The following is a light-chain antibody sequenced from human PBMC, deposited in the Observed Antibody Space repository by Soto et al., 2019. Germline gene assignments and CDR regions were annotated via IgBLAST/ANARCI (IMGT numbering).Light chain of an antibody. CDR2: GAS. Sequence: EIVLTQSPGTLSLSPGERATLSCRASQSVRSSYLAWYQQKPGQAPRLLIYGASSRTTDFADRFSGSGSGTDFTLTISRLVPEDFAVYYCQQYGSSPLTFGGGTKVEIK. CDR1: QSVRSSY. CDR3: QQYGSSPLT. J-gene: IGKJ4*01. V-gene: IGKV3-20*01.